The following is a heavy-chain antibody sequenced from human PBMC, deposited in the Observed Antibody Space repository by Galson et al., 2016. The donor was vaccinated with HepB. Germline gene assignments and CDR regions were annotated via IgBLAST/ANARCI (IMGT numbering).Heavy chain of an antibody. J-gene: IGHJ5*02. CDR3: ARDQRLIAVAYNWFDP. Sequence: SLRLSCAASGFTLSSYNMNWVRQAPGKRLEWVSHISTSGYTEFYADSVKGRFTVSRDNAKNSLYLQMDSLRAEDTAVYYCARDQRLIAVAYNWFDPWGQGTQVTVSS. CDR2: ISTSGYTE. D-gene: IGHD6-19*01. CDR1: GFTLSSYN. V-gene: IGHV3-48*01.